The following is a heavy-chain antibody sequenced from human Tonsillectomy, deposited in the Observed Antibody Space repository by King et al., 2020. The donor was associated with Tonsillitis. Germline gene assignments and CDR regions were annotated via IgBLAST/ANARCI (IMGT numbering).Heavy chain of an antibody. CDR3: AKTINSSPYVSYYYYMDV. CDR1: GGSISSGNYY. CDR2: IYYSGNT. J-gene: IGHJ6*03. V-gene: IGHV4-31*03. Sequence: QLQESGPGLVKPSQTLSLTCTVSGGSISSGNYYWSWIRQHPGKGLEWIGYIYYSGNTFYNPSLKSRATISVDTSENHFSLKLSSVTAADTAVYYCAKTINSSPYVSYYYYMDVWGKGTTVTVSS. D-gene: IGHD2/OR15-2a*01.